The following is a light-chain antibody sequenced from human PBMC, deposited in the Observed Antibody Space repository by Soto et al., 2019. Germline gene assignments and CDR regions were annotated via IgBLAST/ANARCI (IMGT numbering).Light chain of an antibody. V-gene: IGLV2-14*01. Sequence: QSVLTQPASVSGSPGQSITISCTGSSSDVGAYYYVSWYQQHPGTAPRLMIYEVTNRPSGVSNRFSGSKSGTTASLTISGLRAEDEADYYCRSYTSGSTLVVFGGGTKLTVL. J-gene: IGLJ2*01. CDR2: EVT. CDR1: SSDVGAYYY. CDR3: RSYTSGSTLVV.